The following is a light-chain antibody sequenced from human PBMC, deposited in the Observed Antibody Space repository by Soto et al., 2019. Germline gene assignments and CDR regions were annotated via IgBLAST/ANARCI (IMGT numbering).Light chain of an antibody. J-gene: IGKJ5*01. CDR3: QQYANSPIT. V-gene: IGKV3-20*01. CDR2: GVS. CDR1: QSVSST. Sequence: EIVMTQSPATLSVSPGERATLSCRAGQSVSSTLAWYQQKPGQAPRLLIYGVSSRASGIPDRFFGSGSGTDFTLTINRLEPEDFAVYYCQQYANSPITFGQGTRLEIK.